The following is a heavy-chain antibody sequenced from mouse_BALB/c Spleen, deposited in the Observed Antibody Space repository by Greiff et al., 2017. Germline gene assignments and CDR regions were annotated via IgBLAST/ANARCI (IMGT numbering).Heavy chain of an antibody. V-gene: IGHV7-3*02. CDR2: IRNKANGYTT. Sequence: EVQGVESGGGLVQPGGSLKLSCATSGFTFTDYYMSWVRQPPGKALEWLGFIRNKANGYTTEYSASVKGRFTISRDNSQSILYLQMNTLRAEDSATYYCARDGGGNYVLFDYWGEGTTLTVSS. D-gene: IGHD2-1*01. CDR3: ARDGGGNYVLFDY. CDR1: GFTFTDYY. J-gene: IGHJ2*01.